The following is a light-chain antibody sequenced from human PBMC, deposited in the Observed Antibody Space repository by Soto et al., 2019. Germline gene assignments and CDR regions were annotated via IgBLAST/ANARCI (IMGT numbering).Light chain of an antibody. Sequence: EIVLTQSPGTLSLSPGERATLSCRASQSVSSSYLDWYQQKPGQAPRLLIYGASSRATGIPDRFSGSGSGTDFTLTISRLEPEDFAVYYCQQYGSSPLTFGAGTKVEIK. V-gene: IGKV3-20*01. J-gene: IGKJ4*01. CDR2: GAS. CDR1: QSVSSSY. CDR3: QQYGSSPLT.